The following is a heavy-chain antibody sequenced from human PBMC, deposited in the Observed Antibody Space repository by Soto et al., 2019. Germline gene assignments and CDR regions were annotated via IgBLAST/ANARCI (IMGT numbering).Heavy chain of an antibody. CDR2: INRDGIDI. J-gene: IGHJ4*02. Sequence: GGSLRLSCVATGFSIATHWMNWVRQAPGKGLEWVANINRDGIDIFYLDSVKGRFTISRDNAKNSLFLHMESLRAEDTAVYYCLGSGIYSYWGQGSLVTVSS. CDR1: GFSIATHW. V-gene: IGHV3-7*01. CDR3: LGSGIYSY. D-gene: IGHD3-10*01.